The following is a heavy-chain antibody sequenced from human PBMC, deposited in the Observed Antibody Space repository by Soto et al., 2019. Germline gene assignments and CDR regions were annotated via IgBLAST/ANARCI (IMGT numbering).Heavy chain of an antibody. CDR3: ARGPTSRWAYAMDV. J-gene: IGHJ6*02. V-gene: IGHV4-34*01. CDR1: GGSFSGYY. D-gene: IGHD2-2*01. Sequence: SETLSLTCAVWGGSFSGYYWSWIRQPPGKGLEWIGDINHIGSTNYLPSLTSHVNLALDTSKILFSLKLCSVAGPAPPVYSCARGPTSRWAYAMDVSGQGTTVTVSS. CDR2: INHIGST.